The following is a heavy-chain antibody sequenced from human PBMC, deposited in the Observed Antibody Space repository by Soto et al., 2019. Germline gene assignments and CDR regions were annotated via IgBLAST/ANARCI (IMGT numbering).Heavy chain of an antibody. J-gene: IGHJ4*02. D-gene: IGHD6-19*01. CDR3: ASQIEVSAWSQGLDS. CDR2: IYPGDSDT. CDR1: GYSFTSYW. V-gene: IGHV5-51*01. Sequence: GESLKISCKGSGYSFTSYWIGWVRQMPGKGLEWMGIIYPGDSDTRYSPSFQGQVTISADKSISTAYLQWSSLKASDTAIYYCASQIEVSAWSQGLDSWGQGTLVTVSS.